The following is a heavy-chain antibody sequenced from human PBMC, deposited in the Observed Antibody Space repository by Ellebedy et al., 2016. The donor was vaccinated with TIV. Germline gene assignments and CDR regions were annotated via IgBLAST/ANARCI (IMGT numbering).Heavy chain of an antibody. J-gene: IGHJ6*02. CDR1: GYTFTGYY. CDR3: ARTRGYSGYDSYGMDV. Sequence: AASVKVSCKASGYTFTGYYKHWVRQAPGQGLEWMGWINPNSGGTNYAQKFQGRVTMTRDTSISTAYMELSRLRSDDTAVYYCARTRGYSGYDSYGMDVWGQGTTVTVSS. CDR2: INPNSGGT. V-gene: IGHV1-2*02. D-gene: IGHD5-12*01.